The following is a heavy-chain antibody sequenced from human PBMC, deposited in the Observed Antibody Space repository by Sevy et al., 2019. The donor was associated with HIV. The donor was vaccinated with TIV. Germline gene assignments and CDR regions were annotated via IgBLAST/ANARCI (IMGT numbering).Heavy chain of an antibody. V-gene: IGHV1-69*04. CDR1: GDTFNNYA. CDR2: IIPILGMT. CDR3: ATDKADNRLPTSDY. Sequence: ASVKVSCKASGDTFNNYAITWVRQAPGQGLECMGRIIPILGMTNYAQRFQGRVTITADKSTSTAYMELRGLRSEDTAVYYCATDKADNRLPTSDYWGQGTLVTVSS. D-gene: IGHD4-17*01. J-gene: IGHJ4*02.